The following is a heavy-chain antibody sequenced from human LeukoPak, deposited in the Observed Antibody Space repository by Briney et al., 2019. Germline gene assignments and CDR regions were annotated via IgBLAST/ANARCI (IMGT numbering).Heavy chain of an antibody. J-gene: IGHJ5*02. Sequence: GGSLRLSCAASGFTFSSYAMHWVRQAPGKGLEWVAVISYDGSNKYYADSVKGRFTISRDNSKNTLYLQMNSLRAEDTAVYYCAFRIRFLEWLPSGFDPWGQGTLVTVSS. V-gene: IGHV3-30-3*01. CDR1: GFTFSSYA. CDR3: AFRIRFLEWLPSGFDP. D-gene: IGHD3-3*01. CDR2: ISYDGSNK.